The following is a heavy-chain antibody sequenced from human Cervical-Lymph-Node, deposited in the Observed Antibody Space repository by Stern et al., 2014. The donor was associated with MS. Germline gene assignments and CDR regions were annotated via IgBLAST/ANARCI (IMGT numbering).Heavy chain of an antibody. V-gene: IGHV3-30*03. D-gene: IGHD2-15*01. CDR1: GFTFSSYG. Sequence: VQLVESGGGVVQPGRSLRLSWAASGFTFSSYGMHWVRQAPGQGLEWVAVISYDGSNKYVSCTVKGRFTISRDNSKNTLYLQMNSLRAEDTAVYYCARRLGYCSGGSCRHYYYGMDVWGQGTTVTVSS. CDR3: ARRLGYCSGGSCRHYYYGMDV. J-gene: IGHJ6*02. CDR2: ISYDGSNK.